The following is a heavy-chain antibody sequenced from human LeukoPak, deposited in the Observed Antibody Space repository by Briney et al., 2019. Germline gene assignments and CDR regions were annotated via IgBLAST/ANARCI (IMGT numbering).Heavy chain of an antibody. CDR3: AKDRYADSSGYLDY. CDR2: ISYDGSNK. D-gene: IGHD3-22*01. CDR1: GFTFSSYG. J-gene: IGHJ4*02. Sequence: GGSLRLSCAASGFTFSSYGMHWVRQAPGKGLEWVAVISYDGSNKYYADSVKGRFTISRDNSKNTLYLQMNSLRAEDTAVYYCAKDRYADSSGYLDYWGQGTLVTVSS. V-gene: IGHV3-30*18.